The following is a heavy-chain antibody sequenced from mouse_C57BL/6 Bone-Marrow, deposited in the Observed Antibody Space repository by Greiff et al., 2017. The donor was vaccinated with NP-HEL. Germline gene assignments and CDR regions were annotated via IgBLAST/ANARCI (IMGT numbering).Heavy chain of an antibody. V-gene: IGHV1-64*01. CDR3: ARQGTTVVALYYYAMDY. J-gene: IGHJ4*01. CDR1: GYTFTSYW. D-gene: IGHD1-1*01. CDR2: IHPNSGST. Sequence: QVQLQQPGAELVKPGASVKLSCKASGYTFTSYWMHWVKQRPGQGLEWIGMIHPNSGSTNYNEKFKSKATLTVDKSSSTAYMQLSSLTSEDSAVYYCARQGTTVVALYYYAMDYWGQGTSVTVSS.